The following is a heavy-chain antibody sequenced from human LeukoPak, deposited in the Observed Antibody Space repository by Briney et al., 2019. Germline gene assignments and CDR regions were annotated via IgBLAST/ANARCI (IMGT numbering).Heavy chain of an antibody. CDR2: ISSSGNTT. Sequence: GGSLRLSCAASGFTFSDYYMSWIRQAPGKGLEWVSYISSSGNTTYHADSVRGRFTISRDNAKNLLYLQMNDLRVEDTAVYYCARTARHLDYWGQGTLVTVSS. CDR3: ARTARHLDY. V-gene: IGHV3-11*04. D-gene: IGHD5-18*01. CDR1: GFTFSDYY. J-gene: IGHJ4*02.